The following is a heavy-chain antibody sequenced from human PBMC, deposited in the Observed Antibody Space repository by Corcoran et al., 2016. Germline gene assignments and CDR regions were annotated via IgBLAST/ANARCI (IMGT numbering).Heavy chain of an antibody. V-gene: IGHV4-39*07. Sequence: QLQLQESGPGLVKPSETLSLTCTVSGGSISSSSYYWGWIRQPPGKGLEWIGSIYYSGSTYYNPSLKRRVTISVDTSKNQFSLKLSSVTAADTAGYYCASENRQWLVRGSNWFDPWGQGTLVTVSS. J-gene: IGHJ5*02. CDR2: IYYSGST. D-gene: IGHD6-19*01. CDR1: GGSISSSSYY. CDR3: ASENRQWLVRGSNWFDP.